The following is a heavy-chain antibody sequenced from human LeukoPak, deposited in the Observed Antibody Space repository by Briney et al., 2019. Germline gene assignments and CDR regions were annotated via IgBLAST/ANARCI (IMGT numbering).Heavy chain of an antibody. Sequence: GGSLRLSCAASGFTFSNAWMSWVRQAPGKGLEWVGRIKSKTDGGTTDYAAPVKGRFTISRDDSKNTLYLQMNSLKTEDTAVYYCTTWFGELGNYHCYYMDVWGKGTTVTVSS. D-gene: IGHD3-10*01. V-gene: IGHV3-15*01. CDR1: GFTFSNAW. CDR3: TTWFGELGNYHCYYMDV. J-gene: IGHJ6*03. CDR2: IKSKTDGGTT.